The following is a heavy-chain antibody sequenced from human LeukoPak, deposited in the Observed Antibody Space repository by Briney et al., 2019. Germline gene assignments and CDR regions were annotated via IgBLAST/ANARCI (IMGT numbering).Heavy chain of an antibody. Sequence: PGGSLRLSCAASGFTFSCYEMNCVRQAPGKGLEWVSYTSSSGSTISYADSVKGRFTISRDNAKNSLYLQMNSLRADDTAIYYCAREYLLGPGNAFDIWGQGTMVTVSS. CDR1: GFTFSCYE. CDR3: AREYLLGPGNAFDI. D-gene: IGHD3-16*01. J-gene: IGHJ3*02. CDR2: TSSSGSTI. V-gene: IGHV3-48*03.